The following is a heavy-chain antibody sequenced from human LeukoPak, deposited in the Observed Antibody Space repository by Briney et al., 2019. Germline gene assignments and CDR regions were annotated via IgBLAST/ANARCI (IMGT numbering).Heavy chain of an antibody. J-gene: IGHJ3*02. V-gene: IGHV3-21*01. CDR3: ARSLGATDAFDI. CDR2: ISSSSSYI. Sequence: GGSLRLSCAASGFTFSSSWISWVRQAPGKGLEWVSSISSSSSYIYYADSVKGRFTISRDNAKNSLYLQMNSLRAEDTAVYYCARSLGATDAFDIWGQGTMATVSS. D-gene: IGHD3-10*01. CDR1: GFTFSSSW.